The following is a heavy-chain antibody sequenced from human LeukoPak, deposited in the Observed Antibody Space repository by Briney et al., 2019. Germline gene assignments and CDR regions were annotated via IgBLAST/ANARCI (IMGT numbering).Heavy chain of an antibody. Sequence: GGSLRLSCAASGFTLDNYAMTWVRQAPGKGLEWVSAISRSGGSTFYADSVMGRFTISRDNSYNTLYLQMKSLRADDTAVYYCARGRGAANDAFDIWGQGTMVTVSS. CDR3: ARGRGAANDAFDI. CDR2: ISRSGGST. D-gene: IGHD3-10*01. J-gene: IGHJ3*02. V-gene: IGHV3-23*01. CDR1: GFTLDNYA.